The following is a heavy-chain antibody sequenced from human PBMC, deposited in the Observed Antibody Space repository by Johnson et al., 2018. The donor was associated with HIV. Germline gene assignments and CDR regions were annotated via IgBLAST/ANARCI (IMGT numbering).Heavy chain of an antibody. CDR3: ARDRAYYDFWSGYPENYDAFDI. Sequence: QVQLVESGGGVVQPGRSLRLSCAASGFTFSSYAMHWVRQAPGKGLEWVAVISYDESNKYYVDSVKGRFTISRDNSKNTLYLQMNSLRAEDTAVYYCARDRAYYDFWSGYPENYDAFDIWGPGTLVTVSS. CDR2: ISYDESNK. D-gene: IGHD3-3*01. J-gene: IGHJ3*02. CDR1: GFTFSSYA. V-gene: IGHV3-30*04.